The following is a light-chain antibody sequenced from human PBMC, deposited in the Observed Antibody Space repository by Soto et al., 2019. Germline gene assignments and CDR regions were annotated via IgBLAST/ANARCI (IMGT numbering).Light chain of an antibody. CDR2: KAS. Sequence: DIQMTQSPSTLSASVGDRVTITCQASESISTWLAWHQQKPGKAPKLLIYKASSLQSGVSGRFSGSGSRTEFTLTISSLQPDDVATYYCLQYNSHRTFGQGAPVDIK. CDR3: LQYNSHRT. V-gene: IGKV1-5*03. J-gene: IGKJ1*01. CDR1: ESISTW.